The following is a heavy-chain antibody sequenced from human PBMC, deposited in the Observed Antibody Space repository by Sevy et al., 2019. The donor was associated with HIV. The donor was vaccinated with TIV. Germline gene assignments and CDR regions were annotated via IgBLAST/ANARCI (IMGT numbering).Heavy chain of an antibody. CDR1: GGSISSYY. D-gene: IGHD6-19*01. CDR2: IYTSGST. Sequence: SETLSLTCTVSGGSISSYYWSWIRQPAGKGLEWIGRIYTSGSTNYNPSLKSRVTMSVDTSKNQYSLKLSSVTAADTAVYYCARGRYSSGWFDALDIWGQGTMVTVSS. V-gene: IGHV4-4*07. CDR3: ARGRYSSGWFDALDI. J-gene: IGHJ3*02.